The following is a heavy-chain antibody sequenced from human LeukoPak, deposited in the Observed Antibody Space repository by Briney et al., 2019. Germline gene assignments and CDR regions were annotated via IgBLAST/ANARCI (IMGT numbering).Heavy chain of an antibody. V-gene: IGHV4-4*02. CDR1: GGSITTRDC. D-gene: IGHD2-15*01. Sequence: SETLSLTCGVSGGSITTRDCWCWVRQPPGKGLEWIGEICLDGRIHYTPSLKSRISISVDRSKDQFSLYLISVAAADTAIYFCASQGGLRNDFWGQGILVTVSS. J-gene: IGHJ4*02. CDR2: ICLDGRI. CDR3: ASQGGLRNDF.